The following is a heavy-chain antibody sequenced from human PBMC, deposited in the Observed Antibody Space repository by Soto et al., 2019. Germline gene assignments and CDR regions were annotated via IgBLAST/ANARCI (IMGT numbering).Heavy chain of an antibody. J-gene: IGHJ5*02. V-gene: IGHV4-38-2*01. CDR1: GYSISSGYY. CDR3: ARVLQAYYGSGSHNNWFDP. CDR2: IYHSGST. Sequence: PSETLSLTCAVSGYSISSGYYWGWIRQPPGKGLEWIGSIYHSGSTYYNPSLKSRVTISVDTSKNQFSLKLSSVTAADTAVYYCARVLQAYYGSGSHNNWFDPCGQGTLVT. D-gene: IGHD3-10*01.